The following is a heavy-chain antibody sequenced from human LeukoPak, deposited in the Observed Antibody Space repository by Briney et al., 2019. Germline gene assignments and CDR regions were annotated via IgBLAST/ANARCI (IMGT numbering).Heavy chain of an antibody. V-gene: IGHV4-4*02. CDR3: ARIVTTGLNWFDP. CDR2: IYHSGST. D-gene: IGHD4-11*01. Sequence: SETLSLTCAVSGGSISSSNWWSWVRQPPGKGLEWIGEIYHSGSTNYNPSLKSRATISVDKSKNQFSLNLSSVTPADTAVYYCARIVTTGLNWFDPWGQGTLVTVSS. J-gene: IGHJ5*02. CDR1: GGSISSSNW.